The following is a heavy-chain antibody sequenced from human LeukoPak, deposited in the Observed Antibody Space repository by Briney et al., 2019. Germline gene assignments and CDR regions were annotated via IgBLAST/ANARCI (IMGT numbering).Heavy chain of an antibody. V-gene: IGHV3-7*01. CDR2: MKQDGSET. D-gene: IGHD3-10*01. J-gene: IGHJ3*02. CDR3: ARARHTYYYSAGSYPDAFDI. Sequence: GGSLRLSCAASGLSFSSYWMTLVRQKPGRRLEWVANMKQDGSETNYVDSVKGRCTLSRDNARQSLQLQMKHLRAEDQPVYYFARARHTYYYSAGSYPDAFDIWGQGTMVTVSS. CDR1: GLSFSSYW.